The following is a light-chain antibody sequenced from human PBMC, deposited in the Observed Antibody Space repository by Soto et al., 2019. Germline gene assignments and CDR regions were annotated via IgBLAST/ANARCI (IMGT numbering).Light chain of an antibody. J-gene: IGLJ2*01. CDR3: AAWDDNLSGVV. V-gene: IGLV1-47*01. Sequence: QAVVTQPPSASGTPGQRVTISCSGSSSNIGSHYVYWYQQLPGTAPKLLINKNNQRPSGVPDRFSGSRSGTSASLAISGLRSEDEADYYCAAWDDNLSGVVFGGGTKLTVL. CDR2: KNN. CDR1: SSNIGSHY.